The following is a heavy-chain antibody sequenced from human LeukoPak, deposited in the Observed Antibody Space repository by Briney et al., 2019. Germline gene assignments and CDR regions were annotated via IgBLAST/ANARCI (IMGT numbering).Heavy chain of an antibody. CDR1: GYTFTDYF. CDR2: INPKSGGT. CDR3: ARLHHSGYYYDSSGYYFWAFDI. Sequence: GASVKVSCKASGYTFTDYFMNWVRQAPGQGLEWMGWINPKSGGTVYAQKFQGRVTMTRDTSISTAYMELSRLRSDDTAVYYCARLHHSGYYYDSSGYYFWAFDIWGQGTMVTVSS. V-gene: IGHV1-2*02. J-gene: IGHJ3*02. D-gene: IGHD3-22*01.